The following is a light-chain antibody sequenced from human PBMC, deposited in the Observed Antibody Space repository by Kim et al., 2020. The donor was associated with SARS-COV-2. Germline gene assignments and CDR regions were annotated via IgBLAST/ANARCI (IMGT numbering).Light chain of an antibody. Sequence: ASVGDRVTIAGGASQGISDYLAWFQQKRGKAPKSLIYAASSVQREVPSKCSGSGSGTDCTLTINSLQPEDFATYYCQQYKSYPLTFGGGTKVDIK. CDR2: AAS. J-gene: IGKJ4*02. CDR1: QGISDY. V-gene: IGKV1-16*02. CDR3: QQYKSYPLT.